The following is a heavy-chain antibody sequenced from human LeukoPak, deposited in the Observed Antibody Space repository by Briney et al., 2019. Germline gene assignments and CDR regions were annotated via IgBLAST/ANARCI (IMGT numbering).Heavy chain of an antibody. V-gene: IGHV3-11*04. CDR3: ARVKVVAATQVVGNWFDP. J-gene: IGHJ5*02. D-gene: IGHD2-15*01. CDR1: GFTFSDYY. Sequence: PGGSLRLSCAASGFTFSDYYMSWIRQAPGKGRAWVSYISSSGSTIYYADSVKGRFTISRDNAKNSLYLQMNSLRAEDTAVYYCARVKVVAATQVVGNWFDPWGQGTLVTVSS. CDR2: ISSSGSTI.